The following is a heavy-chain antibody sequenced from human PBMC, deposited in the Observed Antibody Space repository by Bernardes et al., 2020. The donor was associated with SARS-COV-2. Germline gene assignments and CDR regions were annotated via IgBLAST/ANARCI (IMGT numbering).Heavy chain of an antibody. J-gene: IGHJ3*02. CDR2: IIPLFGTT. D-gene: IGHD1-26*01. CDR3: ARSGTYPDAFDI. CDR1: GNTFTSYA. V-gene: IGHV1-69*13. Sequence: SVKVSCKTSGNTFTSYAVIWVRQAPGHGLACMGVIIPLFGTTNYAQNFQGRVTIAADESTSTVYMELSSLRSEDTAMYYCARSGTYPDAFDIWGQGTMVTVSS.